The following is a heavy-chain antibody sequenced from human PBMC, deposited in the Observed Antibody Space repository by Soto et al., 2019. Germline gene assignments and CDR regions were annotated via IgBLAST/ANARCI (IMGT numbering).Heavy chain of an antibody. V-gene: IGHV1-69*13. CDR3: ARKITGTPTGFDY. CDR2: IIPIFGTA. CDR1: GGTFSSYA. D-gene: IGHD1-7*01. J-gene: IGHJ4*02. Sequence: SVKVSCKASGGTFSSYAISWVRQAPGQGLEWMGGIIPIFGTANYAQKFQGRVTITADESTSTAYMELSSLRSEDTAVYYCARKITGTPTGFDYWGQGTLVTVYS.